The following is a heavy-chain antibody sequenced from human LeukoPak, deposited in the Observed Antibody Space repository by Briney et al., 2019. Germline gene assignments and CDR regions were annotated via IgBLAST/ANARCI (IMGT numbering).Heavy chain of an antibody. J-gene: IGHJ6*03. V-gene: IGHV4-34*01. CDR3: AREGRFRLTNTDGARFWNGPPGHYYYMDV. CDR2: INHSGRT. D-gene: IGHD1-1*01. CDR1: GGSFSSYY. Sequence: SETLSLTCAVYGGSFSSYYWSWILQPPGKGLEWIGEINHSGRTNYNPSLKSRVTISVDTSKNQFSLKLSSVTAADTAVYYCAREGRFRLTNTDGARFWNGPPGHYYYMDVWGKGTTVTVSS.